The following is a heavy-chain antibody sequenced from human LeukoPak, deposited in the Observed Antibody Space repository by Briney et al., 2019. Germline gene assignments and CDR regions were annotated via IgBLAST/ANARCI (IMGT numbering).Heavy chain of an antibody. D-gene: IGHD2-8*01. CDR1: GFTFSGYA. Sequence: GGSLRLSCSASGFTFSGYAMSWVRQAPGKGLEWISSISGHSTYIYYADSVEGRFTISRDSSKNTLFLHMNSLRDDDTALYFCAKDPIGGGAGRDPYALGVWGQGTTVTVSS. CDR2: ISGHSTYI. V-gene: IGHV3-23*01. CDR3: AKDPIGGGAGRDPYALGV. J-gene: IGHJ6*02.